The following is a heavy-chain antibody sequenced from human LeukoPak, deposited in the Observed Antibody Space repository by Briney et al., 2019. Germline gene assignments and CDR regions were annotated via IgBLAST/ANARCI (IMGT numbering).Heavy chain of an antibody. D-gene: IGHD3-16*01. Sequence: GGSLRLSCAASGFSLSSYAMSWVRQAPGKGLEWVSAISSSDDGTYHAGSVRGRFTISRDSSKNTLYLQMNNLRTEDAAIYYCAKAPGGIVGYWGQGTLVTVSS. CDR3: AKAPGGIVGY. V-gene: IGHV3-23*01. CDR1: GFSLSSYA. J-gene: IGHJ4*02. CDR2: ISSSDDGT.